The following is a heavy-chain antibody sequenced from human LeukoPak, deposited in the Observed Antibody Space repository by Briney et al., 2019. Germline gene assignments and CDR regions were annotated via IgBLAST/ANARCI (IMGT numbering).Heavy chain of an antibody. V-gene: IGHV4-4*07. CDR2: IYSSGST. Sequence: SETLSLTCTVSGGSISSHYWSWIRQPAGKGLEWIGRIYSSGSTMYNPSLKSRVTMSVDTSKNQFSLKLSSVTAADTAVYYCARVAYTVTDYFDCWGQGTLVTASS. CDR1: GGSISSHY. CDR3: ARVAYTVTDYFDC. D-gene: IGHD4-17*01. J-gene: IGHJ4*02.